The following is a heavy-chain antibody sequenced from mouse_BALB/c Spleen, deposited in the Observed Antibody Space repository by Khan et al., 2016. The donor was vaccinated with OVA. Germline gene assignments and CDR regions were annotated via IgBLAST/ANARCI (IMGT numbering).Heavy chain of an antibody. Sequence: VQLKQSGAELVKPGASVELSCTASGFNIKDTYMHWVKQRPEQGLEWIGRIDPANGNTKYDPKFQGKATITADTSSNTAYLQLSSLTSEDTAVYYCAITTVVRYYAMDYWGQGTSVTVSS. CDR2: IDPANGNT. CDR1: GFNIKDTY. J-gene: IGHJ4*01. CDR3: AITTVVRYYAMDY. D-gene: IGHD1-1*01. V-gene: IGHV14-3*02.